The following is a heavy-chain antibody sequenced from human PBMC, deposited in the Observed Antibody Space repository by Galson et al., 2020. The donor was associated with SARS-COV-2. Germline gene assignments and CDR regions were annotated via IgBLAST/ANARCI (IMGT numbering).Heavy chain of an antibody. J-gene: IGHJ4*02. V-gene: IGHV3-11*05. CDR1: GFTFNDYF. CDR2: ISGSGSFT. CDR3: ASDKESRDEYRGGNY. Sequence: GGSLRLSCAASGFTFNDYFMSWIRQTPGKGLEWVSYISGSGSFTKYADSVKGRFTISRDNAKNSLYLQMDSLRAEDTAVYYCASDKESRDEYRGGNYWGQGTLVTVAS. D-gene: IGHD4-4*01.